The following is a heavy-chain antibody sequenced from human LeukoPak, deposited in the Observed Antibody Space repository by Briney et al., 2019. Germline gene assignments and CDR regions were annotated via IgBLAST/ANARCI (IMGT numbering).Heavy chain of an antibody. Sequence: GGSLRLSCAASGFTFDDYAMHWVRQAPGKGLEWVSGISWNSGSIDYADSVKGRFTISRDNAKNSLYLQMNSLRAEDTALYYCTKGPSGIAVAGSPKYFQHWGQGTLVTVSS. V-gene: IGHV3-9*01. D-gene: IGHD6-19*01. CDR1: GFTFDDYA. CDR2: ISWNSGSI. CDR3: TKGPSGIAVAGSPKYFQH. J-gene: IGHJ1*01.